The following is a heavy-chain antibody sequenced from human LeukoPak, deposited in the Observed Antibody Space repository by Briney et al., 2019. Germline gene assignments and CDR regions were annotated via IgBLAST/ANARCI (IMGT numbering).Heavy chain of an antibody. Sequence: PSETLSLTCTVSGGSISSSSYYWGWIRQPPGKGLEWIGSIYYSGSTYYSPSLKSRVTMSVDTSKNQFSLKLSSVTAADTAVYYCARGYGYSTGWYFDYWGQGTLVTVSP. CDR3: ARGYGYSTGWYFDY. CDR2: IYYSGST. J-gene: IGHJ4*02. CDR1: GGSISSSSYY. V-gene: IGHV4-39*07. D-gene: IGHD6-19*01.